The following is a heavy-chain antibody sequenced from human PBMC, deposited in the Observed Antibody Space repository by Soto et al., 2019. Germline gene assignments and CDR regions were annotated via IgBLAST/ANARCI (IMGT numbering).Heavy chain of an antibody. J-gene: IGHJ4*02. CDR2: IIPIFGTA. D-gene: IGHD1-1*01. Sequence: QVQLVQSGAEVKKPGSSVKVSCKASGGTFSSYAISWVRQAPGQGLEWMGGIIPIFGTANYAQKFQGRVTITADEATSTADMELSILRSEDTAVYYCARVTNWTPLVYYFDYLRQGTLVTVSS. V-gene: IGHV1-69*01. CDR1: GGTFSSYA. CDR3: ARVTNWTPLVYYFDY.